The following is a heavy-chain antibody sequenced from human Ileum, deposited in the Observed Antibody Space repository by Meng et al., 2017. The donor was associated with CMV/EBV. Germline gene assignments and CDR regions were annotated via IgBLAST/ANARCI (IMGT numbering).Heavy chain of an antibody. V-gene: IGHV4/OR15-8*01. CDR3: ATARRGCSSASCYLEN. CDR1: GVSLSSTNW. CDR2: MFHNGNA. D-gene: IGHD2-2*01. J-gene: IGHJ4*02. Sequence: SGVSLSSTNWWNWVRQSPGKGLEWIGEMFHNGNANYNPSLMSRLSISLDKSNNQVSLNLESVTAADTAVYYCATARRGCSSASCYLENWGQGTLVTVSS.